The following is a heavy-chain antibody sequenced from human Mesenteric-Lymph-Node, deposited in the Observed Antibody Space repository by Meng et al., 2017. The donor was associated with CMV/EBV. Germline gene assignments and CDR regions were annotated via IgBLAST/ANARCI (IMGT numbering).Heavy chain of an antibody. Sequence: GGSLRLSCAASGFTFSSYAMHWVRQAPGKGLVWVAVISYDGSNKYYADSVKGRFTISRDNSKNTLYLQMNSLRAEDTAVYYCARDRDYDFWSGYYIWRNYYYGMDVWGQGTTVTVSS. CDR3: ARDRDYDFWSGYYIWRNYYYGMDV. J-gene: IGHJ6*02. CDR1: GFTFSSYA. D-gene: IGHD3-3*01. V-gene: IGHV3-30*04. CDR2: ISYDGSNK.